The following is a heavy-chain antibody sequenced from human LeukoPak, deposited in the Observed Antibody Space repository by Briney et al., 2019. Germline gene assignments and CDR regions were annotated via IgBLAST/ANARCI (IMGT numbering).Heavy chain of an antibody. J-gene: IGHJ4*02. D-gene: IGHD3-16*02. CDR1: GFTFSRYA. CDR2: ISGSGGST. CDR3: AKDAMYYDYVWGSYRLDY. Sequence: GGSLRLSCAASGFTFSRYAMSWVRQAPGKGLEWVSAISGSGGSTYYADSVKGRFTISRDNSKNTLYLQMNSLRAEDTAVYYCAKDAMYYDYVWGSYRLDYWGQGTLVTVSS. V-gene: IGHV3-23*01.